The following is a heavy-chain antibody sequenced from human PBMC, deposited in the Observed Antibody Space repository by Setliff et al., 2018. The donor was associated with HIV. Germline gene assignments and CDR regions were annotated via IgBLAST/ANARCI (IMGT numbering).Heavy chain of an antibody. CDR2: IYYTGST. D-gene: IGHD3-22*01. Sequence: SETLSLTCTVSGGSVSSSSYYWGWIRQPPGKGLEWIGSIYYTGSTYYNPSLKSRVAISLDTSKNQFSLKMTSVTAADTAVYYCVRAGDYYDSTGARAGFDFWGQGTRVTVSS. CDR3: VRAGDYYDSTGARAGFDF. V-gene: IGHV4-39*07. CDR1: GGSVSSSSYY. J-gene: IGHJ3*01.